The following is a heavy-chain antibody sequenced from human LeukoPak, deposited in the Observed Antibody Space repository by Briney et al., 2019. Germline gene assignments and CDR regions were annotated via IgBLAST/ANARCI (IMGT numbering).Heavy chain of an antibody. J-gene: IGHJ6*03. Sequence: GESLKISCKGSGYSFTTYWIGWVRQMPGKGLEWMGIIYPGDSDTRYSPSFQGQVTISADKSISTAYLQWSSLKASDTAMYYCARHNAGSPYYYYYMDVWGKGTTVTVSS. V-gene: IGHV5-51*01. D-gene: IGHD1-26*01. CDR2: IYPGDSDT. CDR3: ARHNAGSPYYYYYMDV. CDR1: GYSFTTYW.